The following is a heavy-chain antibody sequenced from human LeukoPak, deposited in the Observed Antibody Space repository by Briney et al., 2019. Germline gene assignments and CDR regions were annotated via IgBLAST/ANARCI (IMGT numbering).Heavy chain of an antibody. CDR2: IKPDGSEK. D-gene: IGHD1-26*01. CDR3: ARDQVYSGSYLRYFQQ. J-gene: IGHJ1*01. V-gene: IGHV3-7*03. Sequence: GGSLRLSCAASGFTFSSYWMTWVRQAPGKGLEWVANIKPDGSEKYYADSMKGRFTVFRDNAKNSLYLQINSLRAEDTAVYYCARDQVYSGSYLRYFQQWGQGTLVTVSS. CDR1: GFTFSSYW.